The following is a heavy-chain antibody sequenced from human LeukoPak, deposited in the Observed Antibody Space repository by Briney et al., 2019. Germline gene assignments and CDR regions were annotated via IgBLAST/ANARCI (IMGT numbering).Heavy chain of an antibody. CDR2: ISSSGSTI. V-gene: IGHV3-48*03. Sequence: GGSLRLSCAASVFTFSSYEMNWVRQAPGKGLEWVSYISSSGSTIYYADSVKGRFTISRDNAKNSLYLQMNSLRAEDTAVYYCARGAFVYDSSGYWYDYWGQGTLVTVSS. J-gene: IGHJ4*02. CDR1: VFTFSSYE. D-gene: IGHD3-22*01. CDR3: ARGAFVYDSSGYWYDY.